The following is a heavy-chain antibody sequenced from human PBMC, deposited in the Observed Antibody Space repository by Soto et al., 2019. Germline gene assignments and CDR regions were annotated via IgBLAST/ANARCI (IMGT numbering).Heavy chain of an antibody. D-gene: IGHD5-18*01. V-gene: IGHV4-59*01. CDR3: ARVFDTATDYYGMDV. Sequence: PSETLSLTCTVPGGSISSYYWSWIRQPPGKGLEWIGYIYYSGSTNYNPSLKSRVTISVDTSKNQFSLKLSSVTAADTAVYYCARVFDTATDYYGMDVWGQGTTVTVSS. CDR1: GGSISSYY. J-gene: IGHJ6*02. CDR2: IYYSGST.